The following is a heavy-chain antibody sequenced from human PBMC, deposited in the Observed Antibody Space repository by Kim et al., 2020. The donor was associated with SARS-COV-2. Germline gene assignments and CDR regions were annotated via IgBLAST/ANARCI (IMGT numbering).Heavy chain of an antibody. CDR2: INRDGSKD. D-gene: IGHD5-12*01. CDR3: ARATDESRNDCTDY. Sequence: GGSLRLSCAASGFTFSGVWMTWFRQAPGKGLERVANINRDGSKDNYVDSVKGRFTISRDNAKSSVFLHMYNLRAEDTAAFYCARATDESRNDCTDYSG. J-gene: IGHJ4*01. V-gene: IGHV3-7*01. CDR1: GFTFSGVW.